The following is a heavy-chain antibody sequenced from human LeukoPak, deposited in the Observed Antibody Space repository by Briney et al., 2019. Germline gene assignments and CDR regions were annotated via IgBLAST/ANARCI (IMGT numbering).Heavy chain of an antibody. CDR3: ARHDSWAGWFDP. D-gene: IGHD3-22*01. V-gene: IGHV3-53*01. J-gene: IGHJ5*02. CDR2: IYSGGTT. CDR1: GFTVSDNY. Sequence: GGSLRLSCAASGFTVSDNYMSWVRQAPGKGLEWVSVIYSGGTTYSADSVKGRFTISRENSKNTLYLQMNSLRAEDTAVYYCARHDSWAGWFDPWGQGTLVTVSS.